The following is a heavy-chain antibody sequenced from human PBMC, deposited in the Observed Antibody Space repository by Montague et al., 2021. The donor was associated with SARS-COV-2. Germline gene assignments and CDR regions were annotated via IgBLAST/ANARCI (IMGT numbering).Heavy chain of an antibody. V-gene: IGHV2-70*01. CDR2: XDWDDDR. CDR1: GFSLSTSGMC. D-gene: IGHD6-19*01. J-gene: IGHJ4*02. Sequence: PALVKPRQTLTLTCTFSGFSLSTSGMCVSWIRQPPGKALEWLALXDWDDDRYYSTSLKTRLTISKDTSKNQVVLTMTNMDPVDTATYYCARISAWYSSGWSAFDYWGQGTLVTVSS. CDR3: ARISAWYSSGWSAFDY.